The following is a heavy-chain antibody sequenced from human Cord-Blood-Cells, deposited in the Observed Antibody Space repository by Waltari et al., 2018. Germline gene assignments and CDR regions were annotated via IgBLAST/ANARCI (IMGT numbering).Heavy chain of an antibody. CDR1: GGTFSSYA. CDR2: IIPIFGTA. D-gene: IGHD2-15*01. CDR3: ARDRGDVVVVAATRAFDI. Sequence: QVQLVQSGAEVKKPGSSVKVSCKASGGTFSSYAISWVRQAPGQGLEWRGGIIPIFGTANYAQKFQGRVTITADESTSTAYMGLSSLRSEDTAVYYCARDRGDVVVVAATRAFDIWGQGTMVTVSS. V-gene: IGHV1-69*01. J-gene: IGHJ3*02.